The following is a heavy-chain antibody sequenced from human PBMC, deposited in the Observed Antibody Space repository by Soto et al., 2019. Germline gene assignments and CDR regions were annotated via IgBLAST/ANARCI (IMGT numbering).Heavy chain of an antibody. CDR3: ARSPSWETTVTPYYFDY. CDR2: MNPKSANT. J-gene: IGHJ4*02. CDR1: RDTFISYD. V-gene: IGHV1-8*01. Sequence: ASVKVSCKASRDTFISYDINWVRQATGQGLEWMGWMNPKSANTGYAQNFQGRVTMTRNTSISTAYMELSSLRSEDTAVYYCARSPSWETTVTPYYFDYWGQGTLVTVSS. D-gene: IGHD4-4*01.